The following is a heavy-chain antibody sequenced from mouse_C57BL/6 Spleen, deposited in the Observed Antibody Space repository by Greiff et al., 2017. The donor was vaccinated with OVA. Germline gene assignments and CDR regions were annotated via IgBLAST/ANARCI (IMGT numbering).Heavy chain of an antibody. J-gene: IGHJ3*01. CDR1: GYAFSSYW. CDR3: AREDFGRAFAY. CDR2: IYPGDGDT. Sequence: VQGVESGAELVKPGASVKISCKASGYAFSSYWMNWVKQRPGKGLEWIGQIYPGDGDTNYNGKFKGKATLTADKSSSTAYMQLSSLTSEDSAVYFCAREDFGRAFAYWGQGTLVTVSA. D-gene: IGHD4-1*01. V-gene: IGHV1-80*01.